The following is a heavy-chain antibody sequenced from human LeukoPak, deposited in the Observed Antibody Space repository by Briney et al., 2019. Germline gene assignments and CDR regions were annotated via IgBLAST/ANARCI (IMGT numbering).Heavy chain of an antibody. CDR2: MNPNSGNT. CDR3: ARDSSKRYSYGRLGAFDY. J-gene: IGHJ4*02. D-gene: IGHD5-18*01. CDR1: GYTFTSYD. Sequence: ASVKVSCKASGYTFTSYDINWVRQATGQGLEWMGWMNPNSGNTGYAQKFQGRVTMTRNTSISTAYMELSSLRSEDTAVYYCARDSSKRYSYGRLGAFDYWGQGTLVTVSS. V-gene: IGHV1-8*01.